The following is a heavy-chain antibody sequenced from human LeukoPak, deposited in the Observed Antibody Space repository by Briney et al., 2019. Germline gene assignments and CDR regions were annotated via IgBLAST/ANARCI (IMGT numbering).Heavy chain of an antibody. CDR3: ARDHFDSSGYREYYFDY. CDR1: GGSISNTNW. J-gene: IGHJ4*02. CDR2: IYHSGST. Sequence: SGTLSLTCGVSGGSISNTNWWSWVRQPPGKGLEWIGEIYHSGSTNYNPSLKSRVTISVDKPKNQFSLKLSSVTAADTAVYYCARDHFDSSGYREYYFDYWGQGTLVTVSS. D-gene: IGHD3-22*01. V-gene: IGHV4-4*02.